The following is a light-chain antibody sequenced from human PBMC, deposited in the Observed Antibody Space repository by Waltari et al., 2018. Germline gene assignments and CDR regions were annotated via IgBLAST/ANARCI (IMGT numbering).Light chain of an antibody. J-gene: IGKJ1*01. CDR1: QSVSIY. V-gene: IGKV3-11*01. CDR3: QQRSNWPRT. Sequence: EIVLTQSPATLSLSPGERATLSCRASQSVSIYLAWYQQKPGQAPRLLIYAASTMATGIPARFSGSGSGTDFTLTISSLEPEDFAVYYCQQRSNWPRTFGQGTKVEIK. CDR2: AAS.